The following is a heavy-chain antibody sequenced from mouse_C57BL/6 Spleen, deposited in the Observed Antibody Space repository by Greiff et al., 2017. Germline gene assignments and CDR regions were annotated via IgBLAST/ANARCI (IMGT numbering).Heavy chain of an antibody. J-gene: IGHJ2*01. D-gene: IGHD2-3*01. Sequence: LQQSGAELVRPGASVTLSCKASGYTFPDYEMHWVKQTPVHVLEWIGAIDPETGGTAYNQKFKGKAILTADKSSSTAYMELRSLTSEDSAVYYCTRSCCYYTFDYWGQGTTLTVSS. CDR1: GYTFPDYE. CDR3: TRSCCYYTFDY. V-gene: IGHV1-15*01. CDR2: IDPETGGT.